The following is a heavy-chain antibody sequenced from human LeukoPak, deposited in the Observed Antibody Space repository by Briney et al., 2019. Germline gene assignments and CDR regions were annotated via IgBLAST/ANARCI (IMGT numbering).Heavy chain of an antibody. J-gene: IGHJ4*02. CDR1: GYTFTGYY. Sequence: ASVKVSCKASGYTFTGYYMHWVRQAPGQGLEWMGIINPSGGSTNYALKFQGRVTMTRDTSTSTVYMELSSLRSEDTAMYYCARRRFAAAPYDYWGQGTLVTVSS. CDR2: INPSGGST. CDR3: ARRRFAAAPYDY. V-gene: IGHV1-46*03. D-gene: IGHD3-10*01.